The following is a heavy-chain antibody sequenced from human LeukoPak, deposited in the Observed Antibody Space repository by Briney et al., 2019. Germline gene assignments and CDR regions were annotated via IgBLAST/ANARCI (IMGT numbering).Heavy chain of an antibody. CDR2: INHSGST. CDR3: ARGVGIDY. Sequence: SETLSLTCAVYGGSFSGYYWSWIRQPPGKGLEWIGEINHSGSTNYNPSLKSRVTISIDTSKNQFSLKLSSVTAADTAVYYCARGVGIDYWGQGTLVTVSS. D-gene: IGHD7-27*01. V-gene: IGHV4-34*01. CDR1: GGSFSGYY. J-gene: IGHJ4*02.